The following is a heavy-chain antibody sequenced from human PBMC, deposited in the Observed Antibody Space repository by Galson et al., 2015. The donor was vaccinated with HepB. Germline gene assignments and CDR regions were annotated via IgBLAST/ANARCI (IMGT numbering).Heavy chain of an antibody. V-gene: IGHV3-30*04. CDR1: GFTFSSYA. D-gene: IGHD3-22*01. CDR2: ISYDGSNK. CDR3: ARVNYYDSSGLGAFDI. Sequence: LRLSCAASGFTFSSYAMHWVRQAPGKGLEWVAVISYDGSNKYYADSVKGRFTISRDNSKNTLYLQMNSLRAEDTAVYYCARVNYYDSSGLGAFDIWGQGTMVTVSS. J-gene: IGHJ3*02.